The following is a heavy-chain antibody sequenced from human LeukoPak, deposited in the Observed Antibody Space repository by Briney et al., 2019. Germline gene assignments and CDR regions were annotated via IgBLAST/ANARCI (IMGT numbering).Heavy chain of an antibody. Sequence: ASVKVSCKASGYTFTSYDINWVRQATGQGLEGMGWMNPNSGNTGYAQKFQGRVTMTRNTSISTAYMELSSLRSEDTAVYYCARGRDAITMIVVKFDPWGQGTLVTVSS. V-gene: IGHV1-8*01. CDR1: GYTFTSYD. CDR2: MNPNSGNT. D-gene: IGHD3-22*01. J-gene: IGHJ5*02. CDR3: ARGRDAITMIVVKFDP.